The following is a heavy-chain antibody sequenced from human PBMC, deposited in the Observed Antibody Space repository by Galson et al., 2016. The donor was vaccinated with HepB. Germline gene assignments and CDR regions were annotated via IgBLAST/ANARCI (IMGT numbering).Heavy chain of an antibody. Sequence: QSGAEVKKPGESLTISCKGSGYSFTTYWIGCVRQMPGKGLEWMGIIYPGDSDTRYSPSFQGQVTISADKSISTAYLQWSSQKASDTAMYYCARRRTVTWYALDIWGQGTMVTVSS. CDR3: ARRRTVTWYALDI. J-gene: IGHJ3*02. D-gene: IGHD4-17*01. CDR1: GYSFTTYW. V-gene: IGHV5-51*01. CDR2: IYPGDSDT.